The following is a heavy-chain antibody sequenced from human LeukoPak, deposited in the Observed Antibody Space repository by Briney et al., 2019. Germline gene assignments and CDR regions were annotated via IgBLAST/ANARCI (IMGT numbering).Heavy chain of an antibody. V-gene: IGHV1-69*06. D-gene: IGHD5-12*01. Sequence: SVKVSCKASGGTFSSYAISWVRQAPGQGLEWMGGIIPIFGTANYAQKFQGRVTITADKSTSTAYMELSSLRSGDTAVYYCARGQRGYDYDYYYGMDVWGKGTTVTVSS. CDR2: IIPIFGTA. CDR1: GGTFSSYA. CDR3: ARGQRGYDYDYYYGMDV. J-gene: IGHJ6*04.